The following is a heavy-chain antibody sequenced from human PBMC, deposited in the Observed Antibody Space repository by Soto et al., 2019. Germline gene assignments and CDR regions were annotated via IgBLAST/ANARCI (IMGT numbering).Heavy chain of an antibody. Sequence: PSETLSLTCAVSGCSISSGGYSWSWIRQPPGKGLEWIGYIYDSGSTYYNPSLKSRVTISVDRSKNQFSLKLSSVTAADTAVYYCARGALRWSTSWDFDYWGQGILVTVSS. CDR1: GCSISSGGYS. CDR3: ARGALRWSTSWDFDY. V-gene: IGHV4-30-2*01. J-gene: IGHJ4*02. CDR2: IYDSGST. D-gene: IGHD4-17*01.